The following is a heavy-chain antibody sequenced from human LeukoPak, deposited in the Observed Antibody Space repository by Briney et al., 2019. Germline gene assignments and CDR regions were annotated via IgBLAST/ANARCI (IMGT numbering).Heavy chain of an antibody. Sequence: SETLSLTCTVSGGPISSSSYYWGWIRQPPGKGLEWIGSIYYSGSTYYNPSLKSRVTISVDTSKNQFSLKLSSVTAADTAVYYCARQGIAAAGTHHRGFDYWGQGTLVTVSS. CDR3: ARQGIAAAGTHHRGFDY. J-gene: IGHJ4*02. CDR2: IYYSGST. D-gene: IGHD6-13*01. CDR1: GGPISSSSYY. V-gene: IGHV4-39*01.